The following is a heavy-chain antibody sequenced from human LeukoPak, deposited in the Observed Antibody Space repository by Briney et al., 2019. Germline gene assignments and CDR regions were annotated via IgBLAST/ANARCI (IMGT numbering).Heavy chain of an antibody. V-gene: IGHV4-39*07. CDR3: ARVVLGIGAFDI. CDR2: IYYSGST. J-gene: IGHJ3*02. CDR1: GGSISSSSYY. Sequence: PSETLSLTCTVSGGSISSSSYYWGWIRQPPGKGLEWIGSIYYSGSTYYNPSLKSRVTISVDTSKNQFSLKLSSVTAADTAVYYCARVVLGIGAFDIWGQGTMVTVSS. D-gene: IGHD6-6*01.